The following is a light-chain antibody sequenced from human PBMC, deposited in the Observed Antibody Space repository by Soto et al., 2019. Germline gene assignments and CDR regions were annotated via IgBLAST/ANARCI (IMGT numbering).Light chain of an antibody. V-gene: IGKV3D-15*01. CDR3: QQYHDWPRT. J-gene: IGKJ1*01. CDR2: HIS. Sequence: EIVMTQSPATLSVPPGDRATISCRASQSISSNLAWYQQKPGQGPRLLIYHISTRTTGTPATFSGSASGTEFTLTISSLQSDDSAVYFCQQYHDWPRTFGQGTKVHIK. CDR1: QSISSN.